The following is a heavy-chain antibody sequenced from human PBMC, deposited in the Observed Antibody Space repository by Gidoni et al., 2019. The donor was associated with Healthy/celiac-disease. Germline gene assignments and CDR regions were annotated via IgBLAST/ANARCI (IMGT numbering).Heavy chain of an antibody. J-gene: IGHJ4*02. V-gene: IGHV1-69*01. D-gene: IGHD1-26*01. CDR2: IIPIFGTA. Sequence: QVQLVQSGAEVNKPGSSVNVSCKSSGGTFSSYAISWVRKAPGQGLEWMGGIIPIFGTANYEKKFQGRVTITADESTSTDYMELSSLRSEDTAVYYCARGELHSGGFDYWGQGTLVTVSS. CDR1: GGTFSSYA. CDR3: ARGELHSGGFDY.